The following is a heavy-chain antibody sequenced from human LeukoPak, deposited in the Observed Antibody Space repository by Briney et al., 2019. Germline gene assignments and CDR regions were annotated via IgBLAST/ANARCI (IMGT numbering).Heavy chain of an antibody. J-gene: IGHJ4*02. CDR1: GFTFSSYG. Sequence: GRSLRLSCAASGFTFSSYGMHWVSQAPGKWLEWVAVIWYDGSNKYYADSVKGRFTISRDNSKNTLYLQMNSLRAEDTAVYYCARGSHYYDSSGYYAAGYWGQGTLVTVSS. CDR2: IWYDGSNK. V-gene: IGHV3-33*01. D-gene: IGHD3-22*01. CDR3: ARGSHYYDSSGYYAAGY.